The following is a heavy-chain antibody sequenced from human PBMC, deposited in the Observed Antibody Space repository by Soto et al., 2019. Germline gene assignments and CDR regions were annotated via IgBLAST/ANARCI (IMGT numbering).Heavy chain of an antibody. V-gene: IGHV3-30*18. D-gene: IGHD1-1*01. CDR3: AKDLRVRGLERNFDY. CDR1: GFTFSSDG. Sequence: QVQLVESGGGVVQPGRSLRLSCAASGFTFSSDGMHWVSQAPGKGLEWVAVISYDGSNKYYADSVKGRFTIARDNSKNTLYLHMNSLRAEDTAVYYGAKDLRVRGLERNFDYWGQGTLVTVSS. J-gene: IGHJ4*02. CDR2: ISYDGSNK.